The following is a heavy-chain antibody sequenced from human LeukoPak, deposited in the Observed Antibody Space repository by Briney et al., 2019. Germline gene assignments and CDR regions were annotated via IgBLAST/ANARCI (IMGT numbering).Heavy chain of an antibody. Sequence: GASVKVSCKASGGTFSSYAISWVRQAPGQGLEWMGGIIPIFGTANYAQKFQGRVTITADESTSTAYMELSSLSSEDTAVYYCARDGTIDAFDIWGQGTMVTVSS. CDR3: ARDGTIDAFDI. V-gene: IGHV1-69*13. D-gene: IGHD1-7*01. CDR2: IIPIFGTA. CDR1: GGTFSSYA. J-gene: IGHJ3*02.